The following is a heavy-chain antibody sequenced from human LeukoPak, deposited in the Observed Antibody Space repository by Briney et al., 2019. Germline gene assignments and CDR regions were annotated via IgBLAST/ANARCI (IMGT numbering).Heavy chain of an antibody. Sequence: SETLSLTCAVSGGSISSSNWWSWVRQPPGKGLEWIGEIYHSGSTNYNPSLKSRVTISVDKSKNQFSLKLSSVTAADTAVYYCASVGATIDAFDIWGQGTMVTVSS. J-gene: IGHJ3*02. V-gene: IGHV4-4*02. CDR1: GGSISSSNW. CDR3: ASVGATIDAFDI. CDR2: IYHSGST. D-gene: IGHD1-26*01.